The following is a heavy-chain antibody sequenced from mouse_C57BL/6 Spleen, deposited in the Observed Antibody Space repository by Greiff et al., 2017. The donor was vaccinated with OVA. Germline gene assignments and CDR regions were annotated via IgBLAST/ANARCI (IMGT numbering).Heavy chain of an antibody. Sequence: EVQVVESGGGLVQPGGSMKLSCVASGFTFSNYWMNWVRQSPEKGLEWVAQIRLKSDNYATHYAESVKGRFTISRDDSKSSVYLQMNNLRAEDTGIYYCTDWYYAMDYWGQGTSVTVSS. D-gene: IGHD4-1*01. CDR1: GFTFSNYW. CDR3: TDWYYAMDY. V-gene: IGHV6-3*01. J-gene: IGHJ4*01. CDR2: IRLKSDNYAT.